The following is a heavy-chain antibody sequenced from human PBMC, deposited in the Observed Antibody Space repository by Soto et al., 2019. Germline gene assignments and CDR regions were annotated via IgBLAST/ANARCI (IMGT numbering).Heavy chain of an antibody. CDR1: GYSFTSYW. CDR3: ARRGYCSSTSCHYAFDI. Sequence: PGESLKISCKGSGYSFTSYWISWVRQMPGKGLEWMGRIDPSDSYTNYSPSFQGHVTISADKSISTAYLQWSSLKASDTAMYYCARRGYCSSTSCHYAFDIWGQGKMATVSS. D-gene: IGHD2-2*01. CDR2: IDPSDSYT. J-gene: IGHJ3*02. V-gene: IGHV5-10-1*01.